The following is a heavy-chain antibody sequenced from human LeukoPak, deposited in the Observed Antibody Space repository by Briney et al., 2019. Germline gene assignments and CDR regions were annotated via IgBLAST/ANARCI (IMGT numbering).Heavy chain of an antibody. CDR2: FDPEDGET. J-gene: IGHJ4*02. Sequence: ASVKVSCKVSGYTLTELSMHWVRQAPGKGLEGMGGFDPEDGETIYAQKFQGRVTMTEDTSTDTAYMELSSLRSEDTAVYYCATSLSMVRGVIPYWGQGTLVAVSS. CDR3: ATSLSMVRGVIPY. V-gene: IGHV1-24*01. D-gene: IGHD3-10*01. CDR1: GYTLTELS.